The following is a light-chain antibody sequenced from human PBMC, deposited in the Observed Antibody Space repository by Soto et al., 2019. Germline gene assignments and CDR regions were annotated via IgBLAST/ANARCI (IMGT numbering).Light chain of an antibody. CDR3: SSYTTNITPVV. J-gene: IGLJ2*01. CDR1: SGDIGGYNY. V-gene: IGLV2-14*01. CDR2: EVT. Sequence: QSVLTQPASVSGSPGQSITISCTGTSGDIGGYNYVSWYQQHPGKAPKLLISEVTNRPSGVSNRFSGSKSGNTASLTISGLQAEDEADYYCSSYTTNITPVVFGGGTKFTVL.